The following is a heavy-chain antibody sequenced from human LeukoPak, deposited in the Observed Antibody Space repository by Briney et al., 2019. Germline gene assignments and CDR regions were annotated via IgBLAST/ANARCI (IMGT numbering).Heavy chain of an antibody. Sequence: GGSLRLSCAASGFTFSSYGMHWVRQAPGKGLEWVSFIRYDGSNKYYADSVKGRFTISRDNSKNTLYLQMNSLRAEDTAVYYCAKDGRYYGSGHVAFDIWGQGTMVTVSS. CDR3: AKDGRYYGSGHVAFDI. CDR1: GFTFSSYG. D-gene: IGHD3-10*01. J-gene: IGHJ3*02. CDR2: IRYDGSNK. V-gene: IGHV3-30*02.